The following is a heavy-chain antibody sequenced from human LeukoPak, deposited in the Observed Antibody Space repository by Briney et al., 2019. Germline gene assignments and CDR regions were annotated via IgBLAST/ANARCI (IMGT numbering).Heavy chain of an antibody. V-gene: IGHV4-34*01. Sequence: SETLSLTCAVYGGSFSGYYWSWIRQPPGKGLEWIGEINHSGSTNYNPSLKSRVTISVDTSKNQFSLKLSSVTAAATAVFYCARGRAAVAVDFWGQGTLVTVSS. CDR1: GGSFSGYY. CDR2: INHSGST. J-gene: IGHJ4*02. CDR3: ARGRAAVAVDF. D-gene: IGHD6-19*01.